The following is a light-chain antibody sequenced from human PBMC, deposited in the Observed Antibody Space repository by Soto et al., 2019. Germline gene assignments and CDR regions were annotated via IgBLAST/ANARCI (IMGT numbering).Light chain of an antibody. CDR2: EVT. CDR1: SSDVGGYSY. Sequence: QSALTQPPSASGPLGQSVTISCTGTSSDVGGYSYVSWYQQHPGKAPKLMISEVTNRPSGVSDRFSGSKSGNTASLTISGLQAEDEADYYCSSFTSRFTFVFGTGTKLTVL. CDR3: SSFTSRFTFV. J-gene: IGLJ1*01. V-gene: IGLV2-8*01.